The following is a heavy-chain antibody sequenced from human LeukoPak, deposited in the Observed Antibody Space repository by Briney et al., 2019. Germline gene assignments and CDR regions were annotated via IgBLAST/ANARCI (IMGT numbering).Heavy chain of an antibody. D-gene: IGHD2-21*02. V-gene: IGHV4-4*02. CDR3: ARHVCGGDCYSFDY. CDR2: IYHSGST. CDR1: GGSISSSNW. J-gene: IGHJ4*02. Sequence: PSETLSLTCAVSGGSISSSNWWSWVRQPLGKGLEWIGEIYHSGSTFYNPSLKSRVTISLDTSKNQFSLKLSSVTAADTAVYYCARHVCGGDCYSFDYWGQGTLVSVSS.